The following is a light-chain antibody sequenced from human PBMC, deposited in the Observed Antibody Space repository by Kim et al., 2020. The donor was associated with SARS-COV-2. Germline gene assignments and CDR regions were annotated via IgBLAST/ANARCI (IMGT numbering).Light chain of an antibody. Sequence: ASVGDRVTITCRASQDISNYVAWYQQKPGKVPKLLIYAASSLQSGVPSRFGGSGSGTDFTLTITSLQPEDVATYYCQKYDSVPWTFGPGTKVDIK. V-gene: IGKV1-27*01. CDR2: AAS. CDR1: QDISNY. CDR3: QKYDSVPWT. J-gene: IGKJ1*01.